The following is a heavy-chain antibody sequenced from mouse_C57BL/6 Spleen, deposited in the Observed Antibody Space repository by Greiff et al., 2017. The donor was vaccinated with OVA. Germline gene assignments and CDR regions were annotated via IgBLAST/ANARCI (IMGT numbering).Heavy chain of an antibody. J-gene: IGHJ3*01. CDR3: TSPGLIYYYGSSPFAY. Sequence: QVQLQQSGAELVRPGASVTLSCKASGYTFTDYEMHWVKQTPVHGLEWIGAIDPETGGTAYNQKFKGKAILTADKSSSTAYMELRSLTSEDSAVYCCTSPGLIYYYGSSPFAYWGQGTLVTVSA. V-gene: IGHV1-15*01. D-gene: IGHD1-1*01. CDR2: IDPETGGT. CDR1: GYTFTDYE.